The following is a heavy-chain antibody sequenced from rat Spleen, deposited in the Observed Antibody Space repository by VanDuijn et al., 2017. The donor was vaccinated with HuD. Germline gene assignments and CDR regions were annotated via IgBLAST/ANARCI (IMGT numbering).Heavy chain of an antibody. Sequence: QVQLKESGPGLVEPSQTLSLTCTVSGFSLIHHSLHWVRQPPGKGLEWMGGIWGDGSTNYNSAVKSRLSLSMDTSKSQVFLTMNSLQTDDTAIYFCARSYGGYTQHWFAYWGQGTLVTVSS. D-gene: IGHD1-11*01. V-gene: IGHV2-1*01. CDR1: GFSLIHHS. J-gene: IGHJ3*01. CDR2: IWGDGST. CDR3: ARSYGGYTQHWFAY.